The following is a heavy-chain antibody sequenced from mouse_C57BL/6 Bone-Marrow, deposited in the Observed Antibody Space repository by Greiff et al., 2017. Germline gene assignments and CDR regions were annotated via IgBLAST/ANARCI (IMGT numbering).Heavy chain of an antibody. CDR3: AKKRWLLRGWYFDV. CDR1: GFSLTSYG. J-gene: IGHJ1*03. V-gene: IGHV2-5*01. Sequence: VKLQESGPGLVQPSQSLSITCTVSGFSLTSYGVHWVRQSPGKGLEWLGVIWRGGSTDYNAAFMSRLSTSKDNSKCQVFFKMNSLQADDTAIYYCAKKRWLLRGWYFDVWGTGTTVTVSS. CDR2: IWRGGST. D-gene: IGHD2-3*01.